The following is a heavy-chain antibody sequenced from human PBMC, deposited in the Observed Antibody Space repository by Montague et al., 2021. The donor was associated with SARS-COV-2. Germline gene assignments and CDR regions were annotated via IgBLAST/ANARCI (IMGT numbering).Heavy chain of an antibody. CDR3: VRGAGWLLAATPYFDF. J-gene: IGHJ4*02. CDR2: ISSSSSYI. CDR1: GFTFSSYS. V-gene: IGHV3-21*01. D-gene: IGHD2-15*01. Sequence: SLRLSCAASGFTFSSYSMNWVRQAPGKGLEWVSSISSSSSYIYYADSVKGRFTISRDNAKKSLYLQMNSLRAEDTAVYYCVRGAGWLLAATPYFDFWGQGTLVTVSS.